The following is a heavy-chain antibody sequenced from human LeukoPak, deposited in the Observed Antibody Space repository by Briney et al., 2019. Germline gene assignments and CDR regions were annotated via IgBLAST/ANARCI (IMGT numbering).Heavy chain of an antibody. J-gene: IGHJ1*01. D-gene: IGHD4-11*01. CDR2: IFHSGST. V-gene: IGHV4-39*01. CDR1: GVSISSSSYY. Sequence: SDTLSLTCTVSGVSISSSSYYWGWIRQPPGKGLEWIATIFHSGSTYYNPSLKSRVTISVDTSKNQFSLKVDSLTAVDTSVYFCAIHAAIRNYVVSLDSWGQGTLVTVSS. CDR3: AIHAAIRNYVVSLDS.